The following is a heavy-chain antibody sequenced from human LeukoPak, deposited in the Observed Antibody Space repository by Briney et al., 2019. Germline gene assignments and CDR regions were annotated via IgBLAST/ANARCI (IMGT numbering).Heavy chain of an antibody. J-gene: IGHJ4*02. V-gene: IGHV4-59*08. D-gene: IGHD5-24*01. CDR3: ARGARAGYNLEPFDY. CDR2: IYYSGST. Sequence: SETLSLTCTISGGSMSSYCWSWIRQPPGKGLEWIGYIYYSGSTKYNPSLKSRVTISVDTSKNQFSLKLSSVTAADTVVYYCARGARAGYNLEPFDYWGQGTLVTVSS. CDR1: GGSMSSYC.